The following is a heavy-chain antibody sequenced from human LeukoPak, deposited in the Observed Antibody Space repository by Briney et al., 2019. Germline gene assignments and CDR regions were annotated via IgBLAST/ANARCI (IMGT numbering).Heavy chain of an antibody. CDR3: AIRIAVPGGFDN. V-gene: IGHV3-74*01. Sequence: GGSLRLSCAASGFTFSSYWMHWVRQAPGKGPVWVSHINGDGSVTGYADSVKGRFTISRDNARNTLYVQMNSLRAEDTAVYYCAIRIAVPGGFDNWGQGTLVTVSS. D-gene: IGHD6-19*01. CDR2: INGDGSVT. CDR1: GFTFSSYW. J-gene: IGHJ4*02.